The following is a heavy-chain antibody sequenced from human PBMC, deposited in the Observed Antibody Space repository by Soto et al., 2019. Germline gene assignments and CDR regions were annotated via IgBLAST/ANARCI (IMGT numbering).Heavy chain of an antibody. CDR3: ARGRIQLWYPFDY. CDR1: GGSFNDYY. D-gene: IGHD5-18*01. Sequence: SETLSLTCAVYGGSFNDYYCSWIRQSPGKGLEWIGEINHSETTNYNPSLKSRVTLSVDTSKNQFSLKLSSVTAADTAVYYCARGRIQLWYPFDYWGQGTLVTVSS. CDR2: INHSETT. V-gene: IGHV4-34*01. J-gene: IGHJ4*02.